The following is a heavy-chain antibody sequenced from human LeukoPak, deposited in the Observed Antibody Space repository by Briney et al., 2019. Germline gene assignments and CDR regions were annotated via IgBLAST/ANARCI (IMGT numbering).Heavy chain of an antibody. CDR2: IGGSSGYMA. D-gene: IGHD1-26*01. V-gene: IGHV3-23*01. CDR1: GFIFSSYG. J-gene: IGHJ4*02. CDR3: AKDQGASSYSFDY. Sequence: GGSLRLSCAASGFIFSSYGMNWVRQAPGKGLEWVSGIGGSSGYMAYYAESVKGRFTISRDNSKNTLYLQMDTLTAEDTAVYYCAKDQGASSYSFDYWGRGTLVTVSS.